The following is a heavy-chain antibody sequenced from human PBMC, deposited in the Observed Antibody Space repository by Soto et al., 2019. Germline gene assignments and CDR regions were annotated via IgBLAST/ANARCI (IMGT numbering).Heavy chain of an antibody. J-gene: IGHJ4*02. D-gene: IGHD3-10*01. CDR3: ATTAMVRGAFDY. Sequence: GGSLRLSCAASGFTFSSYGMHWVRQAPGKGLEWVAVIWYDGSNKYYADSVKGRFTISRDNSKNTLYLQMNSLRAEDTAVYYCATTAMVRGAFDYWGQGTLVTVSS. V-gene: IGHV3-33*01. CDR1: GFTFSSYG. CDR2: IWYDGSNK.